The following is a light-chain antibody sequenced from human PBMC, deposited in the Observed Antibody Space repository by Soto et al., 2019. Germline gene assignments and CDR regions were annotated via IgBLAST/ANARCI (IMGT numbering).Light chain of an antibody. Sequence: EIVLTQSPGTLSLSPGERATLSCRASQSVSSSYLAWYQQKPGQAPRLLIYGASSRATGIPDRFSGSGSGTDFTLTISRLEPEDFAVYYCQQYGSSITFGPGXKVDIK. CDR3: QQYGSSIT. J-gene: IGKJ3*01. V-gene: IGKV3-20*01. CDR2: GAS. CDR1: QSVSSSY.